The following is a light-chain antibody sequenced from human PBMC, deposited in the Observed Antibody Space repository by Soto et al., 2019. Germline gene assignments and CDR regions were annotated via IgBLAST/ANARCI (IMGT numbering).Light chain of an antibody. CDR1: SSDVGGYNY. CDR2: DVS. CDR3: SSYTSNYTPFYV. V-gene: IGLV2-14*01. Sequence: QSALTQPASVSGSPGQSITISCTGTSSDVGGYNYVSWYQQHPGKAPKLMIYDVSNRPSGVSNRFSGCKSGNTASLTISGLQAEDEGDYYCSSYTSNYTPFYVFGTGTKLTVL. J-gene: IGLJ1*01.